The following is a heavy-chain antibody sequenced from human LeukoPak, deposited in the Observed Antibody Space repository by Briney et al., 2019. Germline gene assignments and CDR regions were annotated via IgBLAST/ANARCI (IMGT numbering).Heavy chain of an antibody. V-gene: IGHV4-30-4*03. CDR1: GGSISSGDYY. CDR3: Y. Sequence: SETLSLTCTVSGGSISSGDYYWSWIRQPPGKGLEWIGEVSLTGLTNYNPSLSSRVIMALDTSKNHLSLNLTSVTAADTAVYFGYWGQGTLVTVPS. J-gene: IGHJ4*02. CDR2: VSLTGLT.